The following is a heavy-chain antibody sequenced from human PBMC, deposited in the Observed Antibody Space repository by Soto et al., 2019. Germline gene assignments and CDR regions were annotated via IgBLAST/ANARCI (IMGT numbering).Heavy chain of an antibody. D-gene: IGHD6-13*01. J-gene: IGHJ6*02. Sequence: VASVKVSCKASGYTFTRYAIHWVRQAPGQRLEWMGWINAGNGNTKYSQKFQGRVTITRDTSASTAYMELSSLRSEDTAVYYCASSNIAAAPYGMDVWGQGTTVTVSS. CDR3: ASSNIAAAPYGMDV. CDR1: GYTFTRYA. V-gene: IGHV1-3*01. CDR2: INAGNGNT.